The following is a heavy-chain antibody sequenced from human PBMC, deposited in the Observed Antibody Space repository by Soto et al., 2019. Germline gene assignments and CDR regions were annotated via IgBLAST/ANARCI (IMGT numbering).Heavy chain of an antibody. V-gene: IGHV3-23*01. Sequence: GGSLRLSCAASGFTFSSYAMSWVRQAPGKGLEWVSAISGSGGSTYCADSVKGRFTISRDNSKNTLYLQMNSLRAEDTAVYYCAKEKSPYCGGDCYYLSDYWGQGTLVTVSS. J-gene: IGHJ4*02. D-gene: IGHD2-21*02. CDR1: GFTFSSYA. CDR2: ISGSGGST. CDR3: AKEKSPYCGGDCYYLSDY.